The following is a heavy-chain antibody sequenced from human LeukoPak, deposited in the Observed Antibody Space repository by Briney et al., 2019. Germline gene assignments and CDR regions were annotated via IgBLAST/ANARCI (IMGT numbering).Heavy chain of an antibody. CDR1: GGSISSSNYY. D-gene: IGHD1-26*01. CDR3: ARRNSGSPRRAWDY. CDR2: IYYSGNT. J-gene: IGHJ4*02. Sequence: PSETLSLTCTVSGGSISSSNYYWGWIRQPPGKGLEWLGTIYYSGNTYYNPSLKSRVAISVDTSKNQFSLNLNSVTAADTAIYYSARRNSGSPRRAWDYWGQGTLVTVSS. V-gene: IGHV4-39*01.